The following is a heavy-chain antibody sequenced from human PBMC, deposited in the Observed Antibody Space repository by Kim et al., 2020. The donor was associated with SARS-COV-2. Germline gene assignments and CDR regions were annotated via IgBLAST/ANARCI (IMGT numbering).Heavy chain of an antibody. CDR1: GYTLTELS. CDR3: ATNIVATTPYHYYYYGMDV. J-gene: IGHJ6*02. D-gene: IGHD5-12*01. Sequence: ASVKVSCKVSGYTLTELSMHWVRQAPGKGLEWMGGFDPEDGETIYAQKFQGRVTMTEDTSTDTAYMELSSLRSEDTALYYCATNIVATTPYHYYYYGMDVWGQGTTVTVSS. V-gene: IGHV1-24*01. CDR2: FDPEDGET.